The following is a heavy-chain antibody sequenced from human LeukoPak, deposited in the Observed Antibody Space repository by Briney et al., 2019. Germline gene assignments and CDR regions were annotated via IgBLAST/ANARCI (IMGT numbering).Heavy chain of an antibody. CDR1: GFTFSSYW. CDR3: ARGPYCDGTSCQSFFDY. V-gene: IGHV3-7*01. Sequence: GGSLRLSCAASGFTFSSYWITWVRQAPGKGLEWVAHIKEDGGEKYYVDSVKGRFTISRDNAKNSVSLQMNSLRAEDTAVYYCARGPYCDGTSCQSFFDYWGQGALVTVSS. CDR2: IKEDGGEK. J-gene: IGHJ4*02. D-gene: IGHD2-2*01.